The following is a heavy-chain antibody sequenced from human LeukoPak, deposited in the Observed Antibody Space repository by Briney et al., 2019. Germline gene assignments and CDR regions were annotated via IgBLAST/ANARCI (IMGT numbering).Heavy chain of an antibody. V-gene: IGHV3-48*02. Sequence: PGGSLRLSCAASGSTFSNYNMNWVRQAPGKGLEWVSYISSGGGATHYADSVKGRFTISRDNAKNSLYLQMNSLRDEDTALYSCAKTHGNGWYFDYWGQGNLVTVAS. CDR3: AKTHGNGWYFDY. D-gene: IGHD6-19*01. J-gene: IGHJ4*02. CDR2: ISSGGGAT. CDR1: GSTFSNYN.